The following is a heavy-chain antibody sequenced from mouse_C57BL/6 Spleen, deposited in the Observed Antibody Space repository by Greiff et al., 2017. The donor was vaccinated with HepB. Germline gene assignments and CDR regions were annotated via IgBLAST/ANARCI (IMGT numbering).Heavy chain of an antibody. V-gene: IGHV14-4*01. CDR2: IDPENGDT. J-gene: IGHJ1*03. D-gene: IGHD1-1*01. Sequence: VQLQQSGAELVRPGASVKLSCTASGFNIKDDYMHWVKQRPEQGLEWIGWIDPENGDTEYASKFQGKATITADTSSNTAYLQLSSLTSEDTAVYYCTPITTVVATEYFDVWGTGTTVTVSS. CDR3: TPITTVVATEYFDV. CDR1: GFNIKDDY.